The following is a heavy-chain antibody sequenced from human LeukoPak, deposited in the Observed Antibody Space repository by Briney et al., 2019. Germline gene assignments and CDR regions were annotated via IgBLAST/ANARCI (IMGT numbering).Heavy chain of an antibody. V-gene: IGHV3-48*04. D-gene: IGHD1-1*01. CDR1: GFTFSSYS. J-gene: IGHJ4*02. Sequence: PGGSLRLSCAASGFTFSSYSMNWVRQAPGKGLERVSYISSSGSTIYYADSVKGRFTISRDNAKNSLYLQMNSLRAEDTAVYYCARGGVINWPFDYWGQGTLVTVSS. CDR3: ARGGVINWPFDY. CDR2: ISSSGSTI.